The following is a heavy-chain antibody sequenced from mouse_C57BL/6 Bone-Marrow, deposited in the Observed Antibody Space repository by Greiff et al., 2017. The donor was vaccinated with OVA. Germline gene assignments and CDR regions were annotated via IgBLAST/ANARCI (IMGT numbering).Heavy chain of an antibody. CDR3: ARSHTGRFAY. Sequence: EVKLMESGGGLVKPGGSLKLSCAASGFTFSDYGMHWVRQAPEKGLEWVAYISSGGSTIYSADTVKGRFTITRDTAKNTLFLQMTSLRSEDTAMYYCARSHTGRFAYWGQGTLVTVSA. V-gene: IGHV5-17*01. J-gene: IGHJ3*01. CDR2: ISSGGSTI. D-gene: IGHD6-1*01. CDR1: GFTFSDYG.